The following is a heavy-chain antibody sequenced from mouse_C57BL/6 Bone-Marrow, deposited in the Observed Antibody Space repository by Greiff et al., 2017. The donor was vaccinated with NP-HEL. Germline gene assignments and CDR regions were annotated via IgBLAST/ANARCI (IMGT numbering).Heavy chain of an antibody. D-gene: IGHD2-4*01. V-gene: IGHV1-82*01. CDR1: GYAFSSSW. J-gene: IGHJ2*01. CDR2: IYPGDGDT. CDR3: FYDYDVGFDY. Sequence: VQLQQSGPELVKPGASVKISCKASGYAFSSSWMNWVKQRPGKGLEWIGRIYPGDGDTNYNGKFKGKATLTADKSSSTAYMQLSSLTSEDSAVYFWFYDYDVGFDYWGQGTTLTVSS.